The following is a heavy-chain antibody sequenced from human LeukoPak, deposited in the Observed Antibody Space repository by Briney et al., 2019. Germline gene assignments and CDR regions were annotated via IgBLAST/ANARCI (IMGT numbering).Heavy chain of an antibody. D-gene: IGHD2-2*01. Sequence: PGGSQRLSCAASGFTFSSYSMNWVRQAPGKGLEWVSSISSSSSYIYYADSVKGRFTISRDNAKNSLYLQMNSLRAEDTSVYYCARDDSSTNRIQYYFDYWGQGTLVTVSS. CDR1: GFTFSSYS. CDR3: ARDDSSTNRIQYYFDY. J-gene: IGHJ4*02. V-gene: IGHV3-21*01. CDR2: ISSSSSYI.